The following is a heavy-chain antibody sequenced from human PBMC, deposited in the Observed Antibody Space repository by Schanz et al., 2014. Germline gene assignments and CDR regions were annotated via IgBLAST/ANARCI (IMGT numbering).Heavy chain of an antibody. V-gene: IGHV3-23*01. J-gene: IGHJ3*01. CDR2: LYIGGGST. D-gene: IGHD5-12*01. CDR1: GFTFSSYA. Sequence: EVQLLESGGGLVQPGGSLRLSCAASGFTFSSYAMSWVRQAPGKGLEWVSSLYIGGGSTRYADSVKGRFIISRDSSKNTLFLQMNSLRADDTAVYFCARDEGRDGYNLAFDVWGQGTLVTVSS. CDR3: ARDEGRDGYNLAFDV.